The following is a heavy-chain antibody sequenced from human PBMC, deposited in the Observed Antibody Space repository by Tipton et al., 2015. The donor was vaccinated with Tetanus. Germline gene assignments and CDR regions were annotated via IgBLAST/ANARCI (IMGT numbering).Heavy chain of an antibody. CDR2: IYDCGNT. Sequence: GLVKPSQTLSLTCTVSGGSISTGGYSWNWIRQLPGKGLEWIGYIYDCGNTHYNPSLKSRVTISIDGSKTQFSLKLTSVTAADTAVYYCARNHPPRGYPYGGFHSWGQGTLVTVSS. J-gene: IGHJ4*02. D-gene: IGHD5-12*01. CDR3: ARNHPPRGYPYGGFHS. V-gene: IGHV4-31*03. CDR1: GGSISTGGYS.